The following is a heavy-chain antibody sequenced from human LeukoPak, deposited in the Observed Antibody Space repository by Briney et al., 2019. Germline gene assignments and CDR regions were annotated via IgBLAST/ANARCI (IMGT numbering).Heavy chain of an antibody. D-gene: IGHD1-26*01. Sequence: GGSLRLSCAASGFTFSGYGMHWVRQAPGKGLEWVAVISYDGSNKYYADSVKGRFTISRDNSENTLYLQMNSLRAEDTAVYYCAKDRLGGSYYLGAFDIWGQGTMVTVSS. CDR3: AKDRLGGSYYLGAFDI. CDR1: GFTFSGYG. V-gene: IGHV3-30*18. J-gene: IGHJ3*02. CDR2: ISYDGSNK.